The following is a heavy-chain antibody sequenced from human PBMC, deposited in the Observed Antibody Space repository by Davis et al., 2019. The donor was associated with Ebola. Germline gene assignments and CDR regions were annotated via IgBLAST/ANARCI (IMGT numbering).Heavy chain of an antibody. V-gene: IGHV3-11*04. CDR1: GFNFSDNY. J-gene: IGHJ1*01. CDR2: ISTSGSDI. D-gene: IGHD3-16*01. CDR3: ARGGSSRAYFQH. Sequence: GESLKISCRGSGFNFSDNYMSWIRQAPGKGLEWLSHISTSGSDIYYADSVKGRFTISRDNAKSSLFLQMNNLRAEDTAVYYCARGGSSRAYFQHWGQGTLVTVSS.